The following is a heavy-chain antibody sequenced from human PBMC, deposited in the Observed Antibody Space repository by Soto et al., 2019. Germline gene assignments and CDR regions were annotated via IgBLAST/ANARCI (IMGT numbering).Heavy chain of an antibody. CDR3: SKGRGSGWAWYFDN. CDR2: ISDTGAST. Sequence: GGSLRLSCAASGFTFKESAMNWVRQAPGKGLEWVASISDTGASTWYAESVRGRLSISRDNFKNTPSLQMNSVIGEDKAVYYCSKGRGSGWAWYFDNWGPETLVTVSS. CDR1: GFTFKESA. J-gene: IGHJ4*02. V-gene: IGHV3-23*01. D-gene: IGHD6-19*01.